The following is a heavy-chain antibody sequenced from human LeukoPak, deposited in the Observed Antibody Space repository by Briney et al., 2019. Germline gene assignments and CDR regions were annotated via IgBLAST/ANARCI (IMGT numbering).Heavy chain of an antibody. CDR3: ARERRDGYRRFDY. CDR2: IYYSGST. D-gene: IGHD5-24*01. V-gene: IGHV4-39*07. CDR1: GGSIRSSSYY. J-gene: IGHJ4*02. Sequence: PSETLSLTCTVSGGSIRSSSYYWGWIRQPPGKGLEWIGNIYYSGSTYYSPSLKGRVTISVDTSKNHFSLKLSSVTAADTAVYFCARERRDGYRRFDYWGQGTLVTVSS.